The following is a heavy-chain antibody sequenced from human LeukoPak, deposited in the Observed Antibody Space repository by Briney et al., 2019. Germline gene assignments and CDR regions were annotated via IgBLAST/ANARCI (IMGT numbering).Heavy chain of an antibody. V-gene: IGHV4-30-4*01. CDR1: GGSISSGDYY. CDR3: ARVVYGDYPLTYFDY. D-gene: IGHD4-17*01. CDR2: IYYSGST. J-gene: IGHJ4*02. Sequence: PSETLSLTCTVSGGSISSGDYYWRWIRQPPGKGLEWIGYIYYSGSTYYNPSLKSRVTISVDTSKNQFSLKLSSVTAADTAVYYCARVVYGDYPLTYFDYWGQGTLVTVSS.